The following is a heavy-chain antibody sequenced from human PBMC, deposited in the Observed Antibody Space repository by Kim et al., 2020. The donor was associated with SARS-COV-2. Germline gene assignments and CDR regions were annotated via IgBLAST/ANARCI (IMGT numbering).Heavy chain of an antibody. J-gene: IGHJ4*02. D-gene: IGHD3-10*01. CDR3: AREDYNSLYYSWFDY. V-gene: IGHV4-59*01. Sequence: NPSLTSRVTISVDKSKNQFSLKMTSVTAADTAVYYCAREDYNSLYYSWFDYWGQGTLVTVSS.